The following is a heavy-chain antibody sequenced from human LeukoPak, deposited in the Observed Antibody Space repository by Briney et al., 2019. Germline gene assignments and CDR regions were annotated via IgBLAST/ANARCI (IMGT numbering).Heavy chain of an antibody. D-gene: IGHD6-13*01. CDR2: IIPIFGKA. J-gene: IGHJ6*03. CDR1: GGTFSSYA. Sequence: SVKVSCKASGGTFSSYAISWVRQAPGQGLEWMGGIIPIFGKANYAQKFQGRVTITTDKSTSTAYMELSSLRSEDTAVYYCASSCGSSWNTNDYYHHYYMDVWGKGTTVTVSS. CDR3: ASSCGSSWNTNDYYHHYYMDV. V-gene: IGHV1-69*05.